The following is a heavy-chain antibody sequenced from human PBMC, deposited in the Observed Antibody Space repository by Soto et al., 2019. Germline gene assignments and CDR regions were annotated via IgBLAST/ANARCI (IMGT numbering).Heavy chain of an antibody. D-gene: IGHD3-3*02. J-gene: IGHJ4*02. CDR3: ARDSYYHSSSVYSVFDY. Sequence: ASVKVSCKASGYTFTSYGISWVRQAPGQGLEWMGWINAYNGNTNYAQKLQGRVTMTTDTSTSTAYMELRSLRPEDTAVYYCARDSYYHSSSVYSVFDYGGQGPLVTVSS. V-gene: IGHV1-18*01. CDR2: INAYNGNT. CDR1: GYTFTSYG.